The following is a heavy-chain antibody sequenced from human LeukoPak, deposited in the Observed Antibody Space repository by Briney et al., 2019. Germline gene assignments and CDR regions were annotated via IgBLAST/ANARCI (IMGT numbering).Heavy chain of an antibody. CDR1: GGSFSGYY. CDR2: IYYSGST. V-gene: IGHV4-34*11. J-gene: IGHJ4*02. Sequence: PSETLSLTCAVYGGSFSGYYWTWIRQPPGKGLEWIGNIYYSGSTNYNPSLKSRVTISVDTSNNQFSLNLSSVTAADTAVYYCARAFYYYDGIDYWGQGTLVTVSS. D-gene: IGHD3-22*01. CDR3: ARAFYYYDGIDY.